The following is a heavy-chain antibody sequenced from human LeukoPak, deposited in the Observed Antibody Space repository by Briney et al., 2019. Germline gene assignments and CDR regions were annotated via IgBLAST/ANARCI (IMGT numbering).Heavy chain of an antibody. V-gene: IGHV3-21*01. CDR1: GFTFSSYS. J-gene: IGHJ6*02. CDR3: ARDREGSSGWYVWWYYGVDV. D-gene: IGHD6-19*01. Sequence: GGSLRLSCAASGFTFSSYSMNWVRQAPGKGLEWVSSISSSSSYIYYADSVKGRFTISRDNAKNSLYLQMNSLRAEDTAVYYCARDREGSSGWYVWWYYGVDVWGQGTTVTVSS. CDR2: ISSSSSYI.